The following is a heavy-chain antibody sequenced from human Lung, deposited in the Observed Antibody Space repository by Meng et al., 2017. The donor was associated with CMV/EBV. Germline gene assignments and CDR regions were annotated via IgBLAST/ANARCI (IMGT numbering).Heavy chain of an antibody. V-gene: IGHV3-74*01. CDR2: INNYNGNT. CDR3: ARDRGGNYYGGFDY. J-gene: IGHJ4*02. D-gene: IGHD1-26*01. Sequence: ACCFTVRPFWVQWVRQAPGKGLVWVSRINNYNGNTNYADSVEGRFTISRDSAKSTMYLQMNSLRAEDTAVYYCARDRGGNYYGGFDYWGQGTLVTVSS. CDR1: CFTVRPFW.